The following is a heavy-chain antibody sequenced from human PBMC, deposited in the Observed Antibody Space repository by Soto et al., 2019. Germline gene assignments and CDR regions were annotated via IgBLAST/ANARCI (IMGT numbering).Heavy chain of an antibody. CDR3: ARGNGTY. D-gene: IGHD1-26*01. CDR1: GFTFSNYW. J-gene: IGHJ4*02. V-gene: IGHV3-74*01. Sequence: EVPLVESGGGLVQPGGSLRLSCAASGFTFSNYWMHWVRQVPGKGLVWVSRINSDGSSTNYADSAKGRFTISRDNAKNTLFLQMNSLRAEDTAVYYCARGNGTYWGQGTLVTVSS. CDR2: INSDGSST.